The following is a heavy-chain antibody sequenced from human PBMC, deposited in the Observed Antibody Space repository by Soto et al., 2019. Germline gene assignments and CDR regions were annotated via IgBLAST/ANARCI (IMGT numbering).Heavy chain of an antibody. D-gene: IGHD3-10*01. Sequence: GASVKVSCKASGYTLTNFYIHWVRQAPGQGLEWMGIINPNGGSTNYAHNFQGRVTITRDTSTSTVYMDLSSLRSEDTAVYYCARDRGPLYCSVRPPLAGCFVFWGQGTLVTLS. CDR1: GYTLTNFY. CDR3: ARDRGPLYCSVRPPLAGCFVF. CDR2: INPNGGST. J-gene: IGHJ4*02. V-gene: IGHV1-46*01.